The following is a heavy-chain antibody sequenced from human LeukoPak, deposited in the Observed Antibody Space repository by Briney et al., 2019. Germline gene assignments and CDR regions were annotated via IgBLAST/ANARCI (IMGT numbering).Heavy chain of an antibody. D-gene: IGHD3-22*01. CDR3: AKAPYLSSGS. CDR1: GGSFSGYY. Sequence: SETLSLTCAVYGGSFSGYYWSWIRQPPGKGLEWIGEIDHSGATNYNPSLRSRVTISLDTTKNQFSLTLSSITAADTAVYYCAKAPYLSSGSWGQGTMVTVSS. V-gene: IGHV4-34*01. J-gene: IGHJ3*01. CDR2: IDHSGAT.